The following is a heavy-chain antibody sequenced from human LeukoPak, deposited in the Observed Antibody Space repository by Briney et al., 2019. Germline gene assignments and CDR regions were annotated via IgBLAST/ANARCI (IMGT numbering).Heavy chain of an antibody. D-gene: IGHD1-26*01. J-gene: IGHJ4*02. CDR2: IIPIFGTA. CDR1: GGTFSSYA. CDR3: ARAGYEWELQFDY. V-gene: IGHV1-69*05. Sequence: SVKVSCKASGGTFSSYAISWVRQAPGQGLEWMGGIIPIFGTANYAQEFQGRVTITTDDSTSTAYMELSSLRSEDTAVYYCARAGYEWELQFDYWGQGTLVTVSS.